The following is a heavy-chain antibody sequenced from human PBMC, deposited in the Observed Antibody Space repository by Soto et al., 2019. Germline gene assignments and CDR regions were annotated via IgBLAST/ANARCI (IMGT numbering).Heavy chain of an antibody. Sequence: GASVKVSCKASGYTFTGYYMHWVRQAPGQGLEWMGWINPNSGGTNYAQKFQGRVTMTRDTSISTAYMELSRLRSDDTAVYYCARGVPAANYYYYGMDVWGQGTTVTVS. CDR3: ARGVPAANYYYYGMDV. CDR2: INPNSGGT. CDR1: GYTFTGYY. J-gene: IGHJ6*02. D-gene: IGHD2-2*01. V-gene: IGHV1-2*02.